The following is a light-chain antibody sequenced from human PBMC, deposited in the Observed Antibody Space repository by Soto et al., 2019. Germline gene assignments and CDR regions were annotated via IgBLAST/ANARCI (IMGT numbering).Light chain of an antibody. J-gene: IGLJ1*01. CDR3: SSYTSTMTNV. CDR1: SSDVGGFNS. Sequence: QSVLTQPASVSGSPGQSITISCTGTSSDVGGFNSVSLYQLRPGTAPKLILYDVVVRPSGFSYRFSGSKSGNTASLTISGLQAADEADYFCSSYTSTMTNVFGSGTKVTVL. CDR2: DVV. V-gene: IGLV2-14*03.